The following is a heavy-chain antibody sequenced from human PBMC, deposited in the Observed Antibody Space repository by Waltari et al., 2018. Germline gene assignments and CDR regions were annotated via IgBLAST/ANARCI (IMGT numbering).Heavy chain of an antibody. D-gene: IGHD3-22*01. V-gene: IGHV3-48*01. Sequence: EVQLVESGGGLRQPGGSLRLSCAASGFTFSSYSMNWVRKAPGRGVEWVSYISSGGDTIYYADSVKGRFTISRDHAKDSLYLQMNSLRVEDTAVYYCARGNSYDGNYYYYGMDVWGQGTTVTVSS. CDR1: GFTFSSYS. CDR2: ISSGGDTI. J-gene: IGHJ6*02. CDR3: ARGNSYDGNYYYYGMDV.